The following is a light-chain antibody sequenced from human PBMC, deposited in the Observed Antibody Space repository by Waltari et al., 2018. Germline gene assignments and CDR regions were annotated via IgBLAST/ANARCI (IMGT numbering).Light chain of an antibody. Sequence: QSALTQPPSASATPGQRVTISCSGLNSNIGSKTVNWYLPLPGAAPKLLIYSDNQRPSGVPDRFSGSNSGTSASLAISGLRSEDEADYYCAEWDDDSLNGPHVVFGGGTRLTVL. CDR1: NSNIGSKT. V-gene: IGLV1-44*01. CDR2: SDN. J-gene: IGLJ2*01. CDR3: AEWDDDSLNGPHVV.